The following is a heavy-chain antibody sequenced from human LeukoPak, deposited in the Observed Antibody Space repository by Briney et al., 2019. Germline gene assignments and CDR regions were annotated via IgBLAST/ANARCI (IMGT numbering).Heavy chain of an antibody. Sequence: GASVKVSCKASGYTFTSYYMHWVRQAPGQGLEWMGIINPSGGSTSYAQKFQGRVTMTRDMSTSTVYMELSSLRSEDTAVYYCARDRVNYYDSSGYSSPSGVAGAFDIWGQGTMVTVSS. J-gene: IGHJ3*02. D-gene: IGHD3-22*01. CDR1: GYTFTSYY. V-gene: IGHV1-46*01. CDR2: INPSGGST. CDR3: ARDRVNYYDSSGYSSPSGVAGAFDI.